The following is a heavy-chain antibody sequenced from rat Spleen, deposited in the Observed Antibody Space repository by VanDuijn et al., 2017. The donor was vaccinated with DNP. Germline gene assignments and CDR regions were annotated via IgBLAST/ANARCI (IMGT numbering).Heavy chain of an antibody. CDR3: AARAPGDYFYGGYFDY. J-gene: IGHJ2*01. V-gene: IGHV5-25*01. D-gene: IGHD1-6*01. CDR1: GFSFSDYD. Sequence: EVQLVESGGGLVQPGRSLKLSCAASGFSFSDYDMAWVRQAPTKGLEWVACMSPTTRSSYYRDSVRGRFTVSRDDATSTLYLQMDSLRSEDTATYYCAARAPGDYFYGGYFDYWGQGVMVTVSS. CDR2: MSPTTRSS.